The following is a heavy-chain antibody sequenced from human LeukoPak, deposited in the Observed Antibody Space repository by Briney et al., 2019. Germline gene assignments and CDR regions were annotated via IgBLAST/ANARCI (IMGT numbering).Heavy chain of an antibody. CDR2: IYHSGST. CDR1: GGSFSGYY. D-gene: IGHD2-21*02. J-gene: IGHJ4*02. Sequence: SETLSLTCAVYGGSFSGYYWSWIRQPPGKGLEWIGYIYHSGSTYYNPSLKSRVTISVDKSKNPFSLKMSSVTAEDTAVYYCARDGGDASFDYWGQGTLVTVSS. CDR3: ARDGGDASFDY. V-gene: IGHV4-34*01.